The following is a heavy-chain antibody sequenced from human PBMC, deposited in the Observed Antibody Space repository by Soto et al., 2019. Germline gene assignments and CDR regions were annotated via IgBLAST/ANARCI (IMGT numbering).Heavy chain of an antibody. J-gene: IGHJ5*02. CDR1: GFTFNTYG. CDR3: ARDIGYCTTTTCYDIGNWFAP. D-gene: IGHD2-2*01. V-gene: IGHV3-30-3*01. CDR2: TSLDGNDK. Sequence: GGSLRLSCAASGFTFNTYGIHWVRQAPGRGLEWVAATSLDGNDKYYADSVKGRFTISRDNSKNTLFLQMSSLRAEDTALYYCARDIGYCTTTTCYDIGNWFAPWGQGPLVTVSS.